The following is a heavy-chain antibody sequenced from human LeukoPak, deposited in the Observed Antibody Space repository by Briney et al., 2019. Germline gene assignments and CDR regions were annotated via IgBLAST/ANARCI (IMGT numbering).Heavy chain of an antibody. CDR3: VKGHIDSSWLYFDY. CDR1: GFTFSTFA. CDR2: IRGSGDSI. Sequence: GGSLRLSCAASGFTFSTFAMSSVRQAPGQGLEWVSGIRGSGDSIYYVDSVKGRFTISRDNSKNTLYLQLNSLRAEDTDVYYGVKGHIDSSWLYFDYSGQGTQITVSP. V-gene: IGHV3-23*01. J-gene: IGHJ4*02. D-gene: IGHD6-13*01.